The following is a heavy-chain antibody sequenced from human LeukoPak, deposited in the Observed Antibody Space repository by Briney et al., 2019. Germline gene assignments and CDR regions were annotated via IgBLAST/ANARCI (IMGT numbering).Heavy chain of an antibody. CDR3: ASLSTVTTPDFDY. V-gene: IGHV1-8*01. CDR2: MNPNSGNT. D-gene: IGHD4-17*01. Sequence: SVKVSCKASGYTFTSYDINWVRQATGQGLEWMGWMNPNSGNTGYAQKFQGRVTMTRNTSISTAYMELSRLRSDDTAVYYCASLSTVTTPDFDYWGQGTLVTVSS. J-gene: IGHJ4*02. CDR1: GYTFTSYD.